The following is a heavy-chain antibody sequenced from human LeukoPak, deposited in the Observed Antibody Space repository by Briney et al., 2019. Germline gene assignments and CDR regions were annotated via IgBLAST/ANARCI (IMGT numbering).Heavy chain of an antibody. CDR2: ISAYNGNT. CDR3: ARAERYYGSGSFYWFDP. CDR1: GYTFTSYG. D-gene: IGHD3-10*01. V-gene: IGHV1-18*04. J-gene: IGHJ5*02. Sequence: ASVKVSCKASGYTFTSYGISWVRQAPGQGLEWMGWISAYNGNTNYVQKLQGRVTMTTDTSTSTAYMELRSLRSDDTAVYYCARAERYYGSGSFYWFDPWGQGTLVTVSS.